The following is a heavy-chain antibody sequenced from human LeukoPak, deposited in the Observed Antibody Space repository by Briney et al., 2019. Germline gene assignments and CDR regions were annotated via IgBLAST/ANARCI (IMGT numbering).Heavy chain of an antibody. CDR2: IYHSGST. CDR1: GASISNTGYY. V-gene: IGHV4-39*01. CDR3: AGLLNGGASHWFDP. Sequence: SETLSLTCTVSGASISNTGYYWGWIRQPPGKGLEWIGNIYHSGSTYYSPSLKSRVTLSVDTSMNQFSLKLSSVTAADTAVYYCAGLLNGGASHWFDPWGQGTLVTVSS. D-gene: IGHD7-27*01. J-gene: IGHJ5*02.